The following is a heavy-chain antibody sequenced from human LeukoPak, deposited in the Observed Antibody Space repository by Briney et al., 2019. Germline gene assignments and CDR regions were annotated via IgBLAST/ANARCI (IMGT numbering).Heavy chain of an antibody. V-gene: IGHV4-38-2*01. CDR1: GYSISSGYY. J-gene: IGHJ6*04. CDR2: IYHSGST. D-gene: IGHD4-17*01. CDR3: ARSGGDYVSYYYYYGMDV. Sequence: SETLSLTCAVSGYSISSGYYWGWIRQPPGKGLEWIGSIYHSGSTYYNPSLESRVTISVDTSKNQFSLKLSSVTAADTAVYYCARSGGDYVSYYYYYGMDVWGKGTTVTVSS.